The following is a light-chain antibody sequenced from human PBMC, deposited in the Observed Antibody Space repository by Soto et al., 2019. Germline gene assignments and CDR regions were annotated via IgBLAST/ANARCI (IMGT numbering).Light chain of an antibody. J-gene: IGKJ2*01. Sequence: DIVLTQSPGTLSLSPGDRATLSCRSSQSVNSNYLAWYQQKPGQAPRLLIFGASTRATGIPDRFRGSGSGTDFTLTIHRLEPEDFAVYYCQQYGRTFGQGTKLEIK. CDR1: QSVNSNY. V-gene: IGKV3-20*01. CDR3: QQYGRT. CDR2: GAS.